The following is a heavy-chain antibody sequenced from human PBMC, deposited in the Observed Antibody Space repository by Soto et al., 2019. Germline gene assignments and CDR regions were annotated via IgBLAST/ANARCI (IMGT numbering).Heavy chain of an antibody. CDR2: IKQDGSEK. J-gene: IGHJ6*03. Sequence: GGSLRLSCAASGFTFSSYWMSWVRQAPGKGLEWVANIKQDGSEKYYVDSVKGRFTISRDNAKNSLYLQMNSLRAEDTAEYYCARDPDDYYYYMDVWGKGTTVTVSS. CDR1: GFTFSSYW. CDR3: ARDPDDYYYYMDV. V-gene: IGHV3-7*01.